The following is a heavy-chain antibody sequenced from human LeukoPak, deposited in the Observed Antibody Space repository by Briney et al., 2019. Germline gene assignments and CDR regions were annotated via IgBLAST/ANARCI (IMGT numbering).Heavy chain of an antibody. CDR1: GFTFSDYA. V-gene: IGHV3-30-3*01. J-gene: IGHJ4*02. D-gene: IGHD1-7*01. CDR3: ARDYWWNYDY. CDR2: ISKDGSDK. Sequence: GGSLRLSCAASGFTFSDYAMHWARQAPGKGLEWVAVISKDGSDKYYPGSVRGRFTISRDNSKNTIYLQMDSLRAEDTAIYYCARDYWWNYDYWGQGTLVTVSS.